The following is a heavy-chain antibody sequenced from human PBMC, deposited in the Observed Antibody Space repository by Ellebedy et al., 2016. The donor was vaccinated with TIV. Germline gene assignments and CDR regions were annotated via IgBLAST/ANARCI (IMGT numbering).Heavy chain of an antibody. Sequence: GVSLRLSXEVTGVNFRKYSLNWVRQAPGKGLEWVAFISADGDTIYYAKSVKGRFTISRDDADSSLSLQMNSLRGDDTAVYYCVAALDYWGQGTLVTVS. V-gene: IGHV3-48*04. CDR1: GVNFRKYS. J-gene: IGHJ4*02. CDR2: ISADGDTI. CDR3: VAALDY. D-gene: IGHD6-25*01.